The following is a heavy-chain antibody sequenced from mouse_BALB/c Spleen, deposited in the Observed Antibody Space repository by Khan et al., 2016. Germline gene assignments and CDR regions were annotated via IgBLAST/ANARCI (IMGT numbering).Heavy chain of an antibody. CDR1: GYSITSDYA. CDR3: ARRPYYFDY. V-gene: IGHV3-2*02. Sequence: EVQLVESGPGLVKPSQSLSLTCTVTGYSITSDYAWNWIRQFPGNKLEWMGYISYSGGTSYNPSLKSRISITRDTSKNQFFLRLNSVTTEDTATYYCARRPYYFDYWGQGTTLTVSS. CDR2: ISYSGGT. J-gene: IGHJ2*01.